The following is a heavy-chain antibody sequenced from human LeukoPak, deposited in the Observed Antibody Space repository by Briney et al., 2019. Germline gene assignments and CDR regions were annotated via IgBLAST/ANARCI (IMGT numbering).Heavy chain of an antibody. D-gene: IGHD2-21*02. CDR3: ARVRGTALVNMYFDY. Sequence: GGSLRLSCATSGFTFTSHSMNWVRQAPGKGLEWVSFITSSSTTIYYADSVKGRFTISRDNAKNSLYLQMNSLRDEDTAVYYCARVRGTALVNMYFDYWSQGTLVTVSS. CDR1: GFTFTSHS. CDR2: ITSSSTTI. V-gene: IGHV3-48*02. J-gene: IGHJ4*02.